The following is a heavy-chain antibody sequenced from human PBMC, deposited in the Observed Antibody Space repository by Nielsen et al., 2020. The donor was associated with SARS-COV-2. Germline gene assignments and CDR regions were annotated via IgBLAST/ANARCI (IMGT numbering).Heavy chain of an antibody. Sequence: SETLSLTCTVSGGSISSSSYYWGWIRQPPGKGLEWIGSIYYSGSTYYNPSLKSRVTISVDTSKNQFSLKLSSVTAADMAVYYCARTLWFGELFFDYWGQGTLVTVSS. J-gene: IGHJ4*02. V-gene: IGHV4-39*07. CDR3: ARTLWFGELFFDY. CDR2: IYYSGST. D-gene: IGHD3-10*01. CDR1: GGSISSSSYY.